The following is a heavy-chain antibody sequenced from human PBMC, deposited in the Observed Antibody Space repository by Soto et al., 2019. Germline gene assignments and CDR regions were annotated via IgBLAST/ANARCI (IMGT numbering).Heavy chain of an antibody. Sequence: GGSLRLSCAASGFTFSSYEMNWVRQAPGKGLEWVSYISSSGSTIYYADSVKGRFTISRDNAKNSLYLQMNSLRVEDTAVYYCARDGRNYYDSSGYSQHFDYWGQVPLVTVSS. D-gene: IGHD3-22*01. CDR1: GFTFSSYE. CDR3: ARDGRNYYDSSGYSQHFDY. CDR2: ISSSGSTI. J-gene: IGHJ4*02. V-gene: IGHV3-48*03.